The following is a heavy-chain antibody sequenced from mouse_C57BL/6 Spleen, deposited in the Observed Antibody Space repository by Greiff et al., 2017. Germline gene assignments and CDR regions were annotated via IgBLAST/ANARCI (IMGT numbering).Heavy chain of an antibody. Sequence: QVQLQQPGAELVKPGASVKLSCKASGYTFTSYWMQWVKQRPGQGLEWIGEIDPSDSYTNYNQKFKGKATLTVDKSSSTAYMELRSLTSEDTAVYYCARGDRDYDDPYYFDYWGQGTTLTVSS. CDR3: ARGDRDYDDPYYFDY. J-gene: IGHJ2*01. CDR1: GYTFTSYW. V-gene: IGHV1-50*01. D-gene: IGHD2-4*01. CDR2: IDPSDSYT.